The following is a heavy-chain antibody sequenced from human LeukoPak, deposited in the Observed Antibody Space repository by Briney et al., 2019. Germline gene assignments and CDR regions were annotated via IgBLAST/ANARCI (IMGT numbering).Heavy chain of an antibody. CDR3: ARDGSSGLAFDI. J-gene: IGHJ3*02. V-gene: IGHV4-59*01. D-gene: IGHD6-19*01. Sequence: SETLSLTCTVSGGSISGYYWSWIRQPPGKGLEWIGYIYYSGSTNYNPSLRSRVTISVDTSKNQFSLKLSSVTAADTAVYYCARDGSSGLAFDIWGQGTMVTVSS. CDR1: GGSISGYY. CDR2: IYYSGST.